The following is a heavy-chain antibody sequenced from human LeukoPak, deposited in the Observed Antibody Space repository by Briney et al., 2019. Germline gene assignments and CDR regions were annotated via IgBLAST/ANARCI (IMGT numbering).Heavy chain of an antibody. CDR1: GFTFDDYA. CDR3: AKDRLSGSYYMGHDAFDI. J-gene: IGHJ3*02. Sequence: PGRSLRLSCAASGFTFDDYAMHWVRQPPGKGLEWVSGISWNSGSIGYADSVKGRFTISRDNAKNSLYLQMNSLRAEDTALYYCAKDRLSGSYYMGHDAFDIWGQGTMVTVSS. D-gene: IGHD1-26*01. V-gene: IGHV3-9*01. CDR2: ISWNSGSI.